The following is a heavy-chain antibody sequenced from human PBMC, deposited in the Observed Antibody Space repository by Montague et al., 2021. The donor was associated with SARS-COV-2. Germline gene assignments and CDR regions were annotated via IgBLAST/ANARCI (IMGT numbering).Heavy chain of an antibody. V-gene: IGHV4-59*08. CDR2: IYYSGST. J-gene: IGHJ4*02. D-gene: IGHD3-9*01. CDR3: ARHALGDFDWLNEAYFDY. CDR1: GGSISSYY. Sequence: SETLSLTCTVSGGSISSYYWSWIRQPPGKGLEWIGEIYYSGSTNNNPSLKSRVTISVDTSKNQFSLKLSSVTAADTAVYYCARHALGDFDWLNEAYFDYWGQGTLVTVSS.